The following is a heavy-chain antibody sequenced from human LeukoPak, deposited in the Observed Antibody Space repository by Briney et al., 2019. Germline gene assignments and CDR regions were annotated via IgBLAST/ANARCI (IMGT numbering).Heavy chain of an antibody. CDR1: GFTFSSYS. CDR2: ISSSSSYI. J-gene: IGHJ4*02. D-gene: IGHD6-13*01. V-gene: IGHV3-21*01. Sequence: GGSLRLSCAASGFTFSSYSMNWVRQAPGKGLEWVSSISSSSSYIYYADSVKGRFTISRDNAKNSLYLQMNSLRAEDTAVYYCARDQVAAAVTDYWGQGTLVTVSS. CDR3: ARDQVAAAVTDY.